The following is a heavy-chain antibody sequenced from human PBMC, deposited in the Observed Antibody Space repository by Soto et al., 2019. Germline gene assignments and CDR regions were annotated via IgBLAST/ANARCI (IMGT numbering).Heavy chain of an antibody. CDR1: GFTFNNYA. J-gene: IGHJ4*02. Sequence: EVQLLESGGGLVQPGGSLRLSCAASGFTFNNYAMTWVRQAPGKGLEWVAAISGGGDTTSYADSVKGRFTVSRDGSKNRLYPQMSSLRAEDTALYYCAKGRGGSGSLTPRVDFWGQGTLVTVSS. CDR2: ISGGGDTT. CDR3: AKGRGGSGSLTPRVDF. D-gene: IGHD3-10*01. V-gene: IGHV3-23*01.